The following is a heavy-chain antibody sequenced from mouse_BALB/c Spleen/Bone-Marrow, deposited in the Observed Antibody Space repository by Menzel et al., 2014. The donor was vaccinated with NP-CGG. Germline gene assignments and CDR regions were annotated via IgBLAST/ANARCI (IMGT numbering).Heavy chain of an antibody. Sequence: EVKLEESGGGLVQPGGSLKLSCAASGFDFSRYWMSWVRRAPGKGLEWIGEINPDSSTINYTPSLKDKFIISRDNAKKTLYLQMSKVRSEDTALYYCARLGYYGGFAYWGQGTLVTVSA. J-gene: IGHJ3*01. CDR2: INPDSSTI. CDR1: GFDFSRYW. CDR3: ARLGYYGGFAY. D-gene: IGHD2-3*01. V-gene: IGHV4-1*02.